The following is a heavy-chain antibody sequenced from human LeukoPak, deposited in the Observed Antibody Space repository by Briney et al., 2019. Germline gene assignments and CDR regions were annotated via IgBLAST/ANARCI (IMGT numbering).Heavy chain of an antibody. CDR1: GFTFSTYA. V-gene: IGHV3-30-3*01. CDR2: LAYDGSNK. CDR3: ARDPRRFGQWELLEC. Sequence: GGSLRLSCAASGFTFSTYAMHWVRQAPGKGLEWVAFLAYDGSNKYYADSVKGRFTISRDNSKNTLYLQMNSLRVEDTAVYYCARDPRRFGQWELLECWGQGTLVTVSS. J-gene: IGHJ4*02. D-gene: IGHD1-26*01.